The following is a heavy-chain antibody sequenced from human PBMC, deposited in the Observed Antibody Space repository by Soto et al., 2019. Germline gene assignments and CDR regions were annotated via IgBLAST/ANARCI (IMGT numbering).Heavy chain of an antibody. D-gene: IGHD3-22*01. CDR1: GFTCSSYS. V-gene: IGHV3-48*01. Sequence: GGSLRLSCAASGFTCSSYSMNWVRQAPGKGLEWVSYISSSSSTIYYADSVKGRFTISRDNAKNSLYLQMNSLRAEDTAVYYCARGYYDSSGYYWVFDYWGQGTLVTVSS. CDR2: ISSSSSTI. CDR3: ARGYYDSSGYYWVFDY. J-gene: IGHJ4*02.